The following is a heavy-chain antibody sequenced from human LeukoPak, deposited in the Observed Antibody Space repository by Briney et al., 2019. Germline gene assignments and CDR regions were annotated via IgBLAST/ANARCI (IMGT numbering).Heavy chain of an antibody. D-gene: IGHD1-26*01. CDR3: AKDGTWSYWYFDY. CDR2: ISGSGGST. J-gene: IGHJ4*02. V-gene: IGHV3-23*01. Sequence: GGTLRLSCAASGSTFSSYGMSWVRQAPGKGLEWVSAISGSGGSTYYADSVKGRFTISRDNSKNTLYLQMNSLRAEDTAVYYGAKDGTWSYWYFDYWGQGTLVTVSS. CDR1: GSTFSSYG.